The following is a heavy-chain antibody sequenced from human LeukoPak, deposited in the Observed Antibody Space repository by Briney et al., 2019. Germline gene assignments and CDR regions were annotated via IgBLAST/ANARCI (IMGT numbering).Heavy chain of an antibody. CDR3: ARERAAKTRFDY. J-gene: IGHJ4*02. V-gene: IGHV4-39*02. Sequence: PSETLSLTCTVSGGSISSSRYYWGWIRQPPGKGLEWIGRIDKSGSTSYNPSLKSRVTISVDTSKNQFSLRLSSVTAADTAVYYCARERAAKTRFDYWGQGTLVTVSS. CDR1: GGSISSSRYY. CDR2: IDKSGST. D-gene: IGHD1-1*01.